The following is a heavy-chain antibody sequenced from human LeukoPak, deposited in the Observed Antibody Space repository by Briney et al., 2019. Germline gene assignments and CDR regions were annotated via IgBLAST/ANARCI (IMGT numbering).Heavy chain of an antibody. Sequence: SVKVSCKASGGTLSSYAISRVRQAPGQGLEWMGGIIPIFGTANYAQKFQGRVTITADESTSTAYMELSSLRSEDTAVYYCARVGVSYDILTGYFDYWGQGTLVTVSS. D-gene: IGHD3-9*01. CDR2: IIPIFGTA. CDR3: ARVGVSYDILTGYFDY. V-gene: IGHV1-69*01. CDR1: GGTLSSYA. J-gene: IGHJ4*02.